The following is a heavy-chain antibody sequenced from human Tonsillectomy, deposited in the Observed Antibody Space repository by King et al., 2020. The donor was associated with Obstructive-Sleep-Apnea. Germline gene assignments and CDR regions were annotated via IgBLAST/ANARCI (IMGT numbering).Heavy chain of an antibody. J-gene: IGHJ4*02. V-gene: IGHV4-38-2*02. D-gene: IGHD4-23*01. CDR1: GYSISSGYF. Sequence: QLQESGPGLVKPSETLSLICSVSGYSISSGYFWGWIRQPPGRGLEWIGNIFHSGSAFYNPSLSGRVTISTDTSNNQFSLTLTSVTVADTAMYYCASRTTVIKGYSFDYWGLGTLVIVSS. CDR3: ASRTTVIKGYSFDY. CDR2: IFHSGSA.